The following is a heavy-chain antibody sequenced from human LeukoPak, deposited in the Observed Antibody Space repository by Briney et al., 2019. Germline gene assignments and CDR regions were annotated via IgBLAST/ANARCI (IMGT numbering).Heavy chain of an antibody. Sequence: PGGSLRLSCAASGFTFSSYAMSWVRQAPGKGLEWVSAISGSGGSTHYADSVKGRFTISRDNSKNTLYLQMNSLRAEDTAVYYCAKLPFIVVVVAATFDYWGQGTLVTVSS. D-gene: IGHD2-15*01. CDR1: GFTFSSYA. CDR3: AKLPFIVVVVAATFDY. CDR2: ISGSGGST. V-gene: IGHV3-23*01. J-gene: IGHJ4*02.